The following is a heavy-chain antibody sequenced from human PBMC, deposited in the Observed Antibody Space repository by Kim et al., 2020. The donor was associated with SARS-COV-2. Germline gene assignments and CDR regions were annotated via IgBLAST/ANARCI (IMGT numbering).Heavy chain of an antibody. Sequence: GGSLRLSCAATGFTFSSYSMNWVRQAPGKGLEWVSSISGTSAYIYYAASVKGRLTISRDNAKNSLFLQMNSPSAEDTAVYYCARDTYAHWSTTSCTDAF. CDR1: GFTFSSYS. V-gene: IGHV3-21*01. J-gene: IGHJ3*01. CDR2: ISGTSAYI. D-gene: IGHD2-2*01. CDR3: ARDTYAHWSTTSCTDAF.